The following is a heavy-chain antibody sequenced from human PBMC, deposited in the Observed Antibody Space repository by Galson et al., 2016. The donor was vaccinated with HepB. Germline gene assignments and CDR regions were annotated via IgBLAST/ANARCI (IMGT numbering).Heavy chain of an antibody. Sequence: APGQGLEWMGWIDTNTGNPTYAQGFTGRFLFSLDTSVSTAYLQISSLKTEDTALYFCARDDSSGGSYYYYGLDVWGQGTTVIVSS. V-gene: IGHV7-4-1*02. J-gene: IGHJ6*02. CDR3: ARDDSSGGSYYYYGLDV. D-gene: IGHD3-10*01. CDR2: IDTNTGNP.